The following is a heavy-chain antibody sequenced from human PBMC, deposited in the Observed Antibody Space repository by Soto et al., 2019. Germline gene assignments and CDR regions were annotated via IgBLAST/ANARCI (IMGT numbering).Heavy chain of an antibody. V-gene: IGHV1-18*01. Sequence: QVQLVQSGDEVKKPGASVKVSCKASGYIFVNYGIAWVRQAPGQGREWMGWISPYTGNTHSATKVQGRHTMTTDTSTSTAYMDLGSLTSDDTAVYYCVMVDNYVTPTPQDVWGQGTTVTVSS. CDR2: ISPYTGNT. CDR3: VMVDNYVTPTPQDV. CDR1: GYIFVNYG. J-gene: IGHJ6*02. D-gene: IGHD3-16*01.